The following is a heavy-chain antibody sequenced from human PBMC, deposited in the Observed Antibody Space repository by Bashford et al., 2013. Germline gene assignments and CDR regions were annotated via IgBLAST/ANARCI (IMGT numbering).Heavy chain of an antibody. CDR1: GGSFISDDYY. Sequence: SETLSLTCTVSGGSFISDDYYWTWIRQPVGKGLEWLGRIYASGRANFNPSLVNRVTISVDTSKNQFSLKLSSVTAADTAVYYCARVRGQQSLPYYYMDVWGKGTPVTVSS. V-gene: IGHV4-61*02. CDR3: ARVRGQQSLPYYYMDV. CDR2: IYASGRA. D-gene: IGHD3-10*01. J-gene: IGHJ6*03.